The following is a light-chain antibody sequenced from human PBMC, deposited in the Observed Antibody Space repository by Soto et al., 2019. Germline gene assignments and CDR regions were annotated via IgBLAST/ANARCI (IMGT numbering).Light chain of an antibody. V-gene: IGKV3-15*01. Sequence: VMERSQASLAESPGTIPPLSCRASQSVSSNLAWYQQKPGQAPRLLIYGASTRATGIPARFSGSGSGTEFTLTISSLQSEDFAVYYCQQYNNWPRTFGQRAEVDI. CDR1: QSVSSN. CDR3: QQYNNWPRT. CDR2: GAS. J-gene: IGKJ1*01.